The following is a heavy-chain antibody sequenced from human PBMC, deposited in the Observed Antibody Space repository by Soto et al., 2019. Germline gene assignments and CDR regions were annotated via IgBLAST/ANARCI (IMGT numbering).Heavy chain of an antibody. CDR1: GFTFDDYA. D-gene: IGHD3-22*01. CDR3: AKDIDYDSSGPSRLGMDV. V-gene: IGHV3-9*01. CDR2: ISWNSGSI. Sequence: PGGSLRLSCAASGFTFDDYAMHWVRQAPGKGLEWVSGISWNSGSIGYADSVKGRFTISRDNAKNSLYLQMNSLRAEDTALYYCAKDIDYDSSGPSRLGMDVWGQGTTVTVSS. J-gene: IGHJ6*02.